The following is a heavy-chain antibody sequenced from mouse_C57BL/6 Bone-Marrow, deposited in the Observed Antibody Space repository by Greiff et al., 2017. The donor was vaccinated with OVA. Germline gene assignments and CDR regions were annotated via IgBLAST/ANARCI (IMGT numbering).Heavy chain of an antibody. CDR2: IRSKSSNYAT. CDR3: VRSRNYVWYFDV. Sequence: EVQLVESGGGLVQPKGSLKLSCAASGFTFNTYAMHWVRQAPGKGLEWVARIRSKSSNYATYYADSVKDRFTISRDDSQSMLYLQMNNLKTEDTAMYDCVRSRNYVWYFDVWGTGTTVTVSS. CDR1: GFTFNTYA. J-gene: IGHJ1*03. V-gene: IGHV10-3*01. D-gene: IGHD2-1*01.